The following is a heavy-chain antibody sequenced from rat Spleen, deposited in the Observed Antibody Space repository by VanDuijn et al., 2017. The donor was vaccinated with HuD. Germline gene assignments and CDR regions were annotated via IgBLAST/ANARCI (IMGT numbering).Heavy chain of an antibody. CDR3: ATAGTRVSRFAY. J-gene: IGHJ3*01. D-gene: IGHD1-4*01. CDR2: ISTGGGNT. Sequence: EVQLVESGGGLVQPGRSMKLSCTASGLTFSNYDMAWVRQAPTKGLEWIASISTGGGNTYYRDSVKGRFTISRDNAKSTLYLQMDSLRSEDTATYYCATAGTRVSRFAYWGQGTLVTVSS. CDR1: GLTFSNYD. V-gene: IGHV5-25*01.